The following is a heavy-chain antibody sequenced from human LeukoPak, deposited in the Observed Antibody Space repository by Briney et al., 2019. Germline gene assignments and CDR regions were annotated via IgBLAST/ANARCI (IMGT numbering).Heavy chain of an antibody. D-gene: IGHD6-19*01. Sequence: GGSLRLSCAASGFTFSSYGMHWVRQAPGKGLEWVAFIRYDGSNKYYADSVKGRFTISRDNSKNTLYLQMNSLRAEDTAVYYCEKDAIAVAGRGAFDIWGQGTMVTVSS. CDR2: IRYDGSNK. J-gene: IGHJ3*02. CDR3: EKDAIAVAGRGAFDI. V-gene: IGHV3-30*02. CDR1: GFTFSSYG.